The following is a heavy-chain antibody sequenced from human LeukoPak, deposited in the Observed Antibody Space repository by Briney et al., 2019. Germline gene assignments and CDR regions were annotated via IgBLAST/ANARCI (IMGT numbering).Heavy chain of an antibody. V-gene: IGHV4-61*02. J-gene: IGHJ6*03. CDR3: ARGSYPMYYYYYYMDV. CDR2: IYTSGST. CDR1: GGSISSGSYY. Sequence: SQTLSLTCTVSGGSISSGSYYGSWIRQPAGKGLEWIGRIYTSGSTNYNPSLKSRVTISVDTSKNQFSLKLSSVTAADTAVYYCARGSYPMYYYYYYMDVWGKGTTVTVSS.